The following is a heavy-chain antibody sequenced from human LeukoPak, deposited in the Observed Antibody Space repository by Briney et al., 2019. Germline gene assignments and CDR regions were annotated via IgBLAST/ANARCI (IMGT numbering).Heavy chain of an antibody. J-gene: IGHJ4*02. V-gene: IGHV3-11*04. CDR1: GFTFSDYY. CDR2: INVGGSTM. D-gene: IGHD6-19*01. CDR3: ARGSYSSGWYSVSYFDY. Sequence: PGGFLRLSCAASGFTFSDYYMSWIRQAPGKGLEWVSYINVGGSTMFYGDSVKGRFTVSRDNAQNSLYLQMNSLRAEDTAIYYCARGSYSSGWYSVSYFDYWGQGTLVTVSS.